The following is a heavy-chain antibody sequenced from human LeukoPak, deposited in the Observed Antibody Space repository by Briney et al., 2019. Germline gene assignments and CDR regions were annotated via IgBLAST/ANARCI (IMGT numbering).Heavy chain of an antibody. V-gene: IGHV1-8*01. CDR3: ARDPKGYYYGSYVY. Sequence: ASVKVSCKASGYTFTSYDINWVRQATGQGLEWMGWMNPNSGNTGYAQKFQGRVTIIRDTSASTAYMELSSLRSEDTAVYYCARDPKGYYYGSYVYWGQGTLVTVSS. CDR1: GYTFTSYD. D-gene: IGHD3-10*01. CDR2: MNPNSGNT. J-gene: IGHJ4*02.